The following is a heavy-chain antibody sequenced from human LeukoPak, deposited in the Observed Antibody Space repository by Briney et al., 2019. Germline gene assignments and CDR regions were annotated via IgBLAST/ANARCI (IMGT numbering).Heavy chain of an antibody. CDR3: ARDRDSSAWYNWFDP. CDR1: GYTLTSYG. Sequence: ASVKVSCKASGYTLTSYGISWVRQAPGQRLEWMGWINVGNGKTKYSQEFQGRVTITRDTSASIVYMELSSLRSEDMAVYYCARDRDSSAWYNWFDPWGQGTLVTVSS. D-gene: IGHD6-19*01. J-gene: IGHJ5*02. CDR2: INVGNGKT. V-gene: IGHV1-3*03.